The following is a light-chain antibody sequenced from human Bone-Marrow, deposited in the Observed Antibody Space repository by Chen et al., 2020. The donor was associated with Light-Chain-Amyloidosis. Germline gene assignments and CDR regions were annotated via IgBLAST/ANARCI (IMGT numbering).Light chain of an antibody. CDR3: QVWDRSSDHPV. Sequence: SYVLTQPSSVSVAPGQTATIACGGNNIGSTSVHWYQQTPGQAPLLVVYDDSDRPSGIPERLSGSTSGNTATLTMSGVEAGDEADYYCQVWDRSSDHPVFGGGTKLTVL. CDR2: DDS. V-gene: IGLV3-21*02. CDR1: NIGSTS. J-gene: IGLJ3*02.